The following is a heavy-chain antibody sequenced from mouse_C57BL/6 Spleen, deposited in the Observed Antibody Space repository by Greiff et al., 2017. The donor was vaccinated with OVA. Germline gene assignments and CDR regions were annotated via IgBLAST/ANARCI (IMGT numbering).Heavy chain of an antibody. CDR1: GYTFTEYT. Sequence: VQLQQSGAELVKPVASVKLSCKASGYTFTEYTIHWVKQRSGQGLEWIGWFYPGSGSIKYNEKFKDKATLTADKSSSTVYMELSRLTSEDSAVYFCARHEDGNYYGSRSWFAYWGQGTLVTVSA. V-gene: IGHV1-62-2*01. D-gene: IGHD1-1*01. J-gene: IGHJ3*01. CDR2: FYPGSGSI. CDR3: ARHEDGNYYGSRSWFAY.